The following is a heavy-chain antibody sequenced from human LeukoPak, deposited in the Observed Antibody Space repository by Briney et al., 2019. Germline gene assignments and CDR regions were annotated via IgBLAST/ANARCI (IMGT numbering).Heavy chain of an antibody. Sequence: GGSLRLSCAASGFTFDDYAMHWVRQAPGKGLERVSGISWNSGSIGYADSVKGRFTISRDNAKNSLYLQMNSLRAEDTALYYCAKAPGYSYGQNWFDPWGQGTLVTVSS. CDR2: ISWNSGSI. J-gene: IGHJ5*02. V-gene: IGHV3-9*01. D-gene: IGHD5-18*01. CDR1: GFTFDDYA. CDR3: AKAPGYSYGQNWFDP.